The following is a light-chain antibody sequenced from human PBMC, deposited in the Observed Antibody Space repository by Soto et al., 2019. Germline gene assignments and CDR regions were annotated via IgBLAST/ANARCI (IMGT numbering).Light chain of an antibody. CDR1: QSISTS. J-gene: IGKJ1*01. Sequence: DIQMTQSPSTLSASVGDRVTGTCRASQSISTSLARYQQKPGKAPKLLIYKASSLEIGVPSRFSGSGSGTECTLTISSLQPDDFATYYCQQYNSYSRTFGQGTKVEIK. V-gene: IGKV1-5*03. CDR3: QQYNSYSRT. CDR2: KAS.